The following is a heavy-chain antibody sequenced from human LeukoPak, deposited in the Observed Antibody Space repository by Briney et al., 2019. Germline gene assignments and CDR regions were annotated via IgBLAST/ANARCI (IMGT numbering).Heavy chain of an antibody. Sequence: GSLRLSCAASGFTFSSYAMHWIRQPPGKGLEWIGSIYYSGSTYYNPSLKSRVTISVDTSKNQFSLKLSSVTAADTAVYYCARDYYYMDVWGKGTTVTVSS. CDR1: GFTFSSYA. V-gene: IGHV4-39*02. CDR3: ARDYYYMDV. J-gene: IGHJ6*03. CDR2: IYYSGST.